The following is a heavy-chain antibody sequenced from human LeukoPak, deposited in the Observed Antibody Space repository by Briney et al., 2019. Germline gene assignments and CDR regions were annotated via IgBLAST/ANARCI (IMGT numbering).Heavy chain of an antibody. Sequence: PSETLSLTCTVSGGSISGYYWSWIRQPPGKGLEWIGEINHSGSTNYNPSLKSRVAISVDTSKNQFSLKLSSVTAADTAVYYCALNSSSWYDYWGQGTLVTVSS. CDR3: ALNSSSWYDY. D-gene: IGHD6-13*01. J-gene: IGHJ4*02. V-gene: IGHV4-34*01. CDR2: INHSGST. CDR1: GGSISGYY.